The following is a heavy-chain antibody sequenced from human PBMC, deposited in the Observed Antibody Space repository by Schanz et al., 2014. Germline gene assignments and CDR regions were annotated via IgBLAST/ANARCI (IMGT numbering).Heavy chain of an antibody. CDR2: IFTGGSS. D-gene: IGHD3-3*01. V-gene: IGHV4-4*07. J-gene: IGHJ4*02. Sequence: QVQLRESGPRLVKPSETLSLNCTVSGDSMKSHYWTWIRQPAGQGLEWVGRIFTGGSSDSNRSFKSRITISIDTSKKYLSLNLNSVTAADTAFYFCARVSRGGVFDFWGPGILVTVSS. CDR3: ARVSRGGVFDF. CDR1: GDSMKSHY.